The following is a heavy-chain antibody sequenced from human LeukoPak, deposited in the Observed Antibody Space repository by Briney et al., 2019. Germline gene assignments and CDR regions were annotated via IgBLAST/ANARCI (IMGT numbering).Heavy chain of an antibody. J-gene: IGHJ3*02. CDR2: INPNSGGT. V-gene: IGHV1-2*02. CDR3: ARGVGYCSSTSCPGGAFDI. Sequence: ASVKVSCKASGYTFTGYYMHWVRQAPGQGLEWMGWINPNSGGTNYAQKFQGRVTMTRDTSISTAYMELSRLRSDDTAVYYCARGVGYCSSTSCPGGAFDIWGQGTMVTVSS. CDR1: GYTFTGYY. D-gene: IGHD2-2*03.